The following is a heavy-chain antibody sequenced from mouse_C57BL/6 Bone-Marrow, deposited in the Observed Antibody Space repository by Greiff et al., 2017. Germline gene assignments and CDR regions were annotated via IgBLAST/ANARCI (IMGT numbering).Heavy chain of an antibody. CDR3: ARCDAGTRCDY. Sequence: QVQLQPPGAELVKPGASVKLSCKASGYTFTSYWMHWVKQRPGQGLEWIGNINPSNGGTNYNEKFKSKAPLTVDKSSSTAYMQLSSLTSEDSAVYYCARCDAGTRCDYWGQGTTLTVSS. J-gene: IGHJ2*01. V-gene: IGHV1-53*01. D-gene: IGHD4-1*01. CDR1: GYTFTSYW. CDR2: INPSNGGT.